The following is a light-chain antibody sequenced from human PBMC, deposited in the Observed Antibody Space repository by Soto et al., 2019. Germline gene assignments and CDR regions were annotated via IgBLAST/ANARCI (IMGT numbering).Light chain of an antibody. CDR1: QGVRYD. V-gene: IGKV1-6*01. Sequence: AIQMTQSPSSLSAVVGDRVTITCRASQGVRYDLGWYQQKPGRAPKLLIFAASSLQSGVPSRFSGSGSGTDFTLTISSLQHEDFATYYCLQTYDYPYTFGQGTKLEIK. CDR2: AAS. J-gene: IGKJ2*01. CDR3: LQTYDYPYT.